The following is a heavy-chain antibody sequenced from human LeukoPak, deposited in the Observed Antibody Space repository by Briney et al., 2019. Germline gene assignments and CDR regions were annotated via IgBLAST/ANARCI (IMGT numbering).Heavy chain of an antibody. Sequence: GGSLRLSCAASGFTFSDYTMNWVRQAPGKGLEWVSSIGSVTTYIYYVDSVKGRFTISRDNAKNSLSLQMNSLRAEDTAVYYWARAIAVAGPYYFDYWGQGTLVTVSS. CDR3: ARAIAVAGPYYFDY. CDR2: IGSVTTYI. CDR1: GFTFSDYT. D-gene: IGHD6-19*01. J-gene: IGHJ4*02. V-gene: IGHV3-21*01.